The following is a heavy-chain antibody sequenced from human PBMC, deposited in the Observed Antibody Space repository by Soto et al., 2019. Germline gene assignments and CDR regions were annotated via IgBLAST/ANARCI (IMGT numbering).Heavy chain of an antibody. CDR2: INTDGTTT. CDR1: GFTFSNYW. J-gene: IGHJ4*02. Sequence: EVQLVESGGGLVQPGGSLRLSCAASGFTFSNYWMHWVRRAPGKGLVWVSRINTDGTTTSYTDSVKGRFTISRDNAENRLYLQMNSLRAEDTAIYYSTRGYYECRSSPENYWGQGTLVTVSS. V-gene: IGHV3-74*01. D-gene: IGHD2-2*01. CDR3: TRGYYECRSSPENY.